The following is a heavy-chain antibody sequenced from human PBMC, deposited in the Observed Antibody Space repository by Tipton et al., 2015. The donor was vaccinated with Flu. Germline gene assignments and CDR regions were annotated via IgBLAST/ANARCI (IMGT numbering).Heavy chain of an antibody. Sequence: GLVKPSETLSLTCAVSGSSISSAYYWGWIRQPPGKGLEWIGSVFHNGAYYNPSLKSRVTISVDTSKNQFSLKLRSVSAADTAVYYCARLSYYDVDLKNFYFDYWGQGALVTVSS. CDR1: GSSISSAYY. CDR3: ARLSYYDVDLKNFYFDY. D-gene: IGHD3-10*02. J-gene: IGHJ4*02. CDR2: VFHNGA. V-gene: IGHV4-38-2*01.